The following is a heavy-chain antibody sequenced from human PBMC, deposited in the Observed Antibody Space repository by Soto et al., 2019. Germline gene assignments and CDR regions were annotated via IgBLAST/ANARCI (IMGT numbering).Heavy chain of an antibody. CDR2: ISASGGST. D-gene: IGHD1-26*01. Sequence: PGGSLRLSCAASGITLSSYAMSWVRQAPGKGPEWVSGISASGGSTSYADSVKGRFTISRDNSKNTLYLQMNSLRADDTAVYHCAKGTNSGTYRLYFDYWGQGALVTVSS. V-gene: IGHV3-23*01. J-gene: IGHJ4*02. CDR3: AKGTNSGTYRLYFDY. CDR1: GITLSSYA.